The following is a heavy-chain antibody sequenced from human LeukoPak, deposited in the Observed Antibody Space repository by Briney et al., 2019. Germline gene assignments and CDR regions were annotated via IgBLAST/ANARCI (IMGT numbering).Heavy chain of an antibody. D-gene: IGHD5-18*01. V-gene: IGHV4-59*01. J-gene: IGHJ4*02. CDR2: IYYSGST. Sequence: SETLSLTCTVSGGSISSYYWSWIRQPPGKGLEWIGYIYYSGSTNYNPSLKSRVTISVDTSENQFSLKLSSVTAADTAVYYCARGRQGGYGYSYGTLPFDYWGQGTLVTVSS. CDR1: GGSISSYY. CDR3: ARGRQGGYGYSYGTLPFDY.